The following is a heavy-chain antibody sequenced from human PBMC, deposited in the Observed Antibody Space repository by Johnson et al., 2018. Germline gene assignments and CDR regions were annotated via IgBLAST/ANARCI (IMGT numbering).Heavy chain of an antibody. CDR2: ISHEGLNK. D-gene: IGHD5-12*01. V-gene: IGHV3-30*04. CDR3: GRDNGGATEGYYMDV. CDR1: GFTFSSYA. Sequence: VQLLESGGGVVQPGRSXRISCAASGFTFSSYAIHWVRQAPGKGLEWVAVISHEGLNKNHGASVKGRFTIPRDNSKNRLYLQMNSLRAEDSAVYYCGRDNGGATEGYYMDVWGKGTTVTVSS. J-gene: IGHJ6*03.